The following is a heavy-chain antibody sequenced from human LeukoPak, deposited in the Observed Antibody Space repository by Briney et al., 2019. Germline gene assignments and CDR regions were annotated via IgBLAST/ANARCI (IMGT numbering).Heavy chain of an antibody. CDR3: AREIKDCGGDCYLFDY. Sequence: PSVTLALTCAVYGWSFSNYYWSWIRQPPGKGLEWIGEINHSGSTNYNPSLTSRVTISVDTSKNQFSLKLTSVTAADTAVYYCAREIKDCGGDCYLFDYWGQGTLVTVSS. CDR1: GWSFSNYY. D-gene: IGHD2-21*02. CDR2: INHSGST. J-gene: IGHJ4*02. V-gene: IGHV4-34*01.